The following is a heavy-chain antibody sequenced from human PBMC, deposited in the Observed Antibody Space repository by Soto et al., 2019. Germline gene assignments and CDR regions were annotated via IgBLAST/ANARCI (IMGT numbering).Heavy chain of an antibody. CDR3: ARSGILTGYHDY. CDR2: INAGNGNT. Sequence: QVPLVQSGAEVKKPGASVKVSCKASGYTFTSYAMHWVRQAPGQRLEWMGWINAGNGNTKYSQKFQGRVTITRDTSASTAYMELSSLRSEDTAVYYCARSGILTGYHDYWGQGTLVTVSS. V-gene: IGHV1-3*01. J-gene: IGHJ4*02. D-gene: IGHD3-9*01. CDR1: GYTFTSYA.